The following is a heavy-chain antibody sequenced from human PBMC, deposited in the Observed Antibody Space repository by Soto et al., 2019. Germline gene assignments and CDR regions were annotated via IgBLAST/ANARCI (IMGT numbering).Heavy chain of an antibody. D-gene: IGHD3-10*01. Sequence: PSETLSLTCTVSGGSIGSYYWSWIRQPPGKGLEWIGYIYESGSTNSNPSLQSRVTIPVDTSKNQFYLNLSPVTAADTATYYCARARITLVREIIKYNMDIWGQGTTVTVSS. CDR3: ARARITLVREIIKYNMDI. CDR2: IYESGST. V-gene: IGHV4-59*01. CDR1: GGSIGSYY. J-gene: IGHJ6*02.